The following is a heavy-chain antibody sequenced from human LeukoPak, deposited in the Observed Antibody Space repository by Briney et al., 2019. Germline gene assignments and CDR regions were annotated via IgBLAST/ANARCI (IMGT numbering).Heavy chain of an antibody. V-gene: IGHV1-69*01. CDR3: AREIGPRQLHLWGSAFDY. CDR2: IIPIFGTA. CDR1: GGTFSSYA. J-gene: IGHJ4*02. D-gene: IGHD5-18*01. Sequence: VASVKVSCKASGGTFSSYAISWVRQAPGQGLEWMGGIIPIFGTANYAQKFQGRVTITADESTSTAYMELSSLRSEDTAVYYCAREIGPRQLHLWGSAFDYWGQGTLVTVSS.